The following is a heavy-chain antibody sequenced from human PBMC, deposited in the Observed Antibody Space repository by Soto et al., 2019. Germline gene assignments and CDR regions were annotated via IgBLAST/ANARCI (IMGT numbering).Heavy chain of an antibody. D-gene: IGHD3-16*02. CDR2: IYYSGST. J-gene: IGHJ3*02. CDR3: ARLYGLDAFDI. V-gene: IGHV4-59*08. CDR1: GGSINSYY. Sequence: ASETLSLTCTVSGGSINSYYWSWIRQPPGKGLEWIGYIYYSGSTNYNPSLKSRVTISVDTSKSQFSLKLSSVTAADTAVYYCARLYGLDAFDIWGQGTMVTVSS.